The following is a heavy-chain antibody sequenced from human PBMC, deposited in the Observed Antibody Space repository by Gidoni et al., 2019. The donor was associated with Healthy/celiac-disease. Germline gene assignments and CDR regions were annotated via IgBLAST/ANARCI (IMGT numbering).Heavy chain of an antibody. CDR3: ARGGETGDPYYYYGMDV. D-gene: IGHD7-27*01. CDR1: GFTFSSYW. V-gene: IGHV3-7*01. J-gene: IGHJ6*02. Sequence: EVQLVESGGGLVQPGGSLRLSCAASGFTFSSYWMSWVRQAPGKGLEWVANIKQDGSEKYYVDSVKGRFTISRDNAKNSLYLQMNSLRAEDTAVYYCARGGETGDPYYYYGMDVWGQGTTVTVSS. CDR2: IKQDGSEK.